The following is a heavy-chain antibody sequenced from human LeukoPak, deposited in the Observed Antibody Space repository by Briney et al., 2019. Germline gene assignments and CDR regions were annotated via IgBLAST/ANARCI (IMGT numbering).Heavy chain of an antibody. Sequence: GGSLRLSCAASGFSFRTYAMTWVRQAPGKGLEWVSSISGSGATTYNADPLKGRFTISRDNSENTLYLQMNSLRAEDTAVYYCVKESTSSGYYYAPDYWGQGTLVTVSS. D-gene: IGHD3-22*01. CDR2: ISGSGATT. CDR3: VKESTSSGYYYAPDY. V-gene: IGHV3-23*01. CDR1: GFSFRTYA. J-gene: IGHJ4*02.